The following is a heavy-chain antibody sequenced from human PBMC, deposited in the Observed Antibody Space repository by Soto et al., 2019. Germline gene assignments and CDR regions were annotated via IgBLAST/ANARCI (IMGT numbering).Heavy chain of an antibody. CDR1: GYTFTSYA. CDR3: ARAMGGADY. J-gene: IGHJ4*02. CDR2: INAGNGNT. Sequence: QVQLVQSGAEVKKPGASVKVSCKASGYTFTSYAMHWVRQAPGQRLEWMGWINAGNGNTKYSQKFQGRVTITTDTTASTVYMEMSSLRSEDTAVYYCARAMGGADYWGQGTLVTVSS. V-gene: IGHV1-3*01. D-gene: IGHD3-10*01.